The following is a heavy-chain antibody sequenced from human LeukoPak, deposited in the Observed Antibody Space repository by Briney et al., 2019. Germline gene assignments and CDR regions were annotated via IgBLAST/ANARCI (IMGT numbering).Heavy chain of an antibody. CDR3: ARGDSGYDYGFDY. D-gene: IGHD5-12*01. CDR1: GGTFSTHG. CDR2: IIPIFGTT. J-gene: IGHJ4*02. Sequence: SVKVSYKASGGTFSTHGINWGRQAPGQGLEWLGEIIPIFGTTNYAQKFQGRVTITTDEPTSTGYMELRSLRPDGTAVYFWARGDSGYDYGFDYWGQGTLVTVSS. V-gene: IGHV1-69*05.